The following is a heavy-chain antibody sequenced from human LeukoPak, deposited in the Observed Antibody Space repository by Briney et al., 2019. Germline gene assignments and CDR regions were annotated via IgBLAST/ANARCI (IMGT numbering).Heavy chain of an antibody. CDR3: AKGSGYYYDSSGYYFTY. Sequence: PGGSLRLSCAASGFTFSSYAMSWVCQAPGKGLEWVSAISGSGGSTYYADSVKGRFTISRDNSKNTLYLQMNSLRAEDTAVYYCAKGSGYYYDSSGYYFTYWGQGTLVTVSS. CDR1: GFTFSSYA. V-gene: IGHV3-23*01. D-gene: IGHD3-22*01. J-gene: IGHJ4*02. CDR2: ISGSGGST.